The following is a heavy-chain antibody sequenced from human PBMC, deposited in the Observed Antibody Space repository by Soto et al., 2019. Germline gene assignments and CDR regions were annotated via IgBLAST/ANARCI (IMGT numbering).Heavy chain of an antibody. V-gene: IGHV4-31*03. D-gene: IGHD1-26*01. Sequence: QVQLQESGPGLVKPSQTLSLTCTVSGRSISSGGYYWSWIRQHPGKGLEWIGYIYYSGSTSYNPSLKSRGTISVDTSKNQFSLKLSSVTAADTAVYYCARDRDREMGYWGQGTLVTVSS. CDR2: IYYSGST. CDR1: GRSISSGGYY. J-gene: IGHJ4*02. CDR3: ARDRDREMGY.